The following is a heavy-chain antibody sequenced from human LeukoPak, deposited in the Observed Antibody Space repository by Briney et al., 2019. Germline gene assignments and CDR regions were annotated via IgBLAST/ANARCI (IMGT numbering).Heavy chain of an antibody. J-gene: IGHJ4*02. D-gene: IGHD6-6*01. V-gene: IGHV4-34*01. CDR3: ARGRRVAARPFDY. CDR1: GGSFSGYY. CDR2: INHSGST. Sequence: SKTLSLTCAVYGGSFSGYYWSWIRQPPGKGLEWIGEINHSGSTNYNPSLKSRVTISVDTSKNQFSLKLSSVTAADTAVYYCARGRRVAARPFDYWGQGTLVTVSS.